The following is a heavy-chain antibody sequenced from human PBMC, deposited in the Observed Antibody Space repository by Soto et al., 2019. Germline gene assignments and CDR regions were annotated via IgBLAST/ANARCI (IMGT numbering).Heavy chain of an antibody. V-gene: IGHV3-74*01. Sequence: TGGSLRLSWAASGFTFSSYWMHWVRQAPGKGLVWASRINSDGSSTSYADSVKGRFTISRNNAKNTLYLQMNSLRAEDTAVYYCARDEGSFQLQDYFDYWGHGSLVTVSS. CDR1: GFTFSSYW. CDR2: INSDGSST. D-gene: IGHD4-4*01. CDR3: ARDEGSFQLQDYFDY. J-gene: IGHJ4*01.